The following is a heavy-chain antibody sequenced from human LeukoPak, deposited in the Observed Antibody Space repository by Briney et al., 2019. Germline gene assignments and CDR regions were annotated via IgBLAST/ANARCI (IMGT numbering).Heavy chain of an antibody. Sequence: SVKVSCKASGGTFSSYAISWVRQAPGQGLEWMGGIIPIFGTANYAQKFQGRVTITTDESTSTAYMELSSLRSEDTAVYYYARGYSYGPDGYYYYYMDVWGKGTTVTVFS. CDR2: IIPIFGTA. CDR1: GGTFSSYA. V-gene: IGHV1-69*05. J-gene: IGHJ6*03. D-gene: IGHD5-18*01. CDR3: ARGYSYGPDGYYYYYMDV.